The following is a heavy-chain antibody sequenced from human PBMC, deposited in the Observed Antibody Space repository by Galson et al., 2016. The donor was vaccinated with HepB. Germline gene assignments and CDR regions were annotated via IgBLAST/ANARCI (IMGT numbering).Heavy chain of an antibody. CDR2: ITGGGIST. J-gene: IGHJ4*02. V-gene: IGHV3-23*01. D-gene: IGHD1-1*01. CDR3: AKDLRT. CDR1: GFSFGAYA. Sequence: SLRLSCAASGFSFGAYAMSWVRQAPGKGLEWVSAITGGGISTYYFASVKGRFVIARDKSKTTLFLQMNNLRAEDTATYYRAKDLRTWGQGTLVTVSS.